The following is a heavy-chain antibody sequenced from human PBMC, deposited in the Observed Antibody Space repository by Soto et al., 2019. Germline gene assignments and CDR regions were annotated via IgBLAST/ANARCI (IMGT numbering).Heavy chain of an antibody. Sequence: SETLSLTCTVSGGSISSYYWSWIRQPPGKGLEWIAYIYYSGSTNYNPSLKSRVTISVDWSNNQFSLEVSSLTAADTAVYYCARGSYYFDYWGQGTLVTVYS. CDR3: ARGSYYFDY. CDR1: GGSISSYY. CDR2: IYYSGST. V-gene: IGHV4-59*01. J-gene: IGHJ4*02.